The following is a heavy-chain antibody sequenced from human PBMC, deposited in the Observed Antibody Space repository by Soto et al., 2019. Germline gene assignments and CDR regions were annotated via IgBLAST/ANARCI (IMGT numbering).Heavy chain of an antibody. D-gene: IGHD3-10*01. CDR3: ARAEYGSGSYYVNY. Sequence: QVQLQESGPGLVKPSQTLSLTCTVSGGSISSGGYYWSWIRQHPGKGLEWIGYIYYSGGTYYNPSLKSRVTISVDTSKNQFSLKLSSVTAADTAVYYCARAEYGSGSYYVNYWGQGTLVTVSS. V-gene: IGHV4-31*03. J-gene: IGHJ4*02. CDR2: IYYSGGT. CDR1: GGSISSGGYY.